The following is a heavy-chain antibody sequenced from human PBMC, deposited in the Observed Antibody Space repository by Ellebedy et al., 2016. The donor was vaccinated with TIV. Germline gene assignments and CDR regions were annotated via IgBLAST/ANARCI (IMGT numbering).Heavy chain of an antibody. J-gene: IGHJ4*02. V-gene: IGHV3-23*01. CDR3: AKSELAYCGGDCYSPGY. CDR2: ISGSGGST. CDR1: GFTFSSYS. Sequence: GESLKISCAASGFTFSSYSMNWVRQAPGKGLEWVSAISGSGGSTYYADSVKGRFTISRDNSKNTLYLQMNSLRAEDTAVYYCAKSELAYCGGDCYSPGYWGQGTLVTVSS. D-gene: IGHD2-21*02.